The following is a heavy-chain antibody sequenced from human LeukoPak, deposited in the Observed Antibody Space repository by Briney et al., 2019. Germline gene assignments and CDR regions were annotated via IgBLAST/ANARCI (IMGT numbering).Heavy chain of an antibody. D-gene: IGHD6-19*01. J-gene: IGHJ2*01. CDR3: AKAFHIAVAAYWYFDL. CDR1: GFTFSSYG. Sequence: PGGSLRLSCAASGFTFSSYGMHWVRQAPGKGLEWVAVISYDGSNKYYADSVKGRFTISRDNSKNTLYLQINSLRAEDTAVYYCAKAFHIAVAAYWYFDLWGRGTLVTVSS. CDR2: ISYDGSNK. V-gene: IGHV3-30*18.